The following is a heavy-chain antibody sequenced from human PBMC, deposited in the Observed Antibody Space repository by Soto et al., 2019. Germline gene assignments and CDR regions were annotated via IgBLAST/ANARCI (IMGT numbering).Heavy chain of an antibody. CDR3: AKVDTAMAARFDY. CDR1: GFTFSTYA. J-gene: IGHJ4*02. Sequence: GGSLRLSCAASGFTFSTYAMAWVRQAPGKGLEWVSSISSSSGSTFYADSVKGRFTISRDNSKNTLYLQMNSLRAEDTAVYYCAKVDTAMAARFDYWGQGTLVTVSS. CDR2: ISSSSGST. V-gene: IGHV3-23*01. D-gene: IGHD5-18*01.